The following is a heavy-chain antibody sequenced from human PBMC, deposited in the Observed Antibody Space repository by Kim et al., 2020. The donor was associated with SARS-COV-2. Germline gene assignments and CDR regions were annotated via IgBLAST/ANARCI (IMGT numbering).Heavy chain of an antibody. V-gene: IGHV3-9*01. CDR3: TKAFWGSEKTDAFAV. CDR1: GFTFDDYA. J-gene: IGHJ3*01. D-gene: IGHD3-10*01. CDR2: STWDGANI. Sequence: GGSLILSCTAAGFTFDDYAMHWVRQAPGKGLEWVSGSTWDGANIAYADSVRGRFTISRDNARNSLYLQMNSLRPDDTALYYCTKAFWGSEKTDAFAVWGQGTLVTVS.